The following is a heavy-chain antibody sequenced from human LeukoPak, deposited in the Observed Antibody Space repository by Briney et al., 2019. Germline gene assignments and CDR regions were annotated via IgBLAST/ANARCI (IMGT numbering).Heavy chain of an antibody. CDR2: IKSKSDGGTT. CDR1: RFTFSSAW. Sequence: GGSLRLSCAASRFTFSSAWMNWVRQAPGKGLEWVGRIKSKSDGGTTDYAAPMKGRFTIYRDDSKNIMFLQMNRLKTEDTAVYYCNTDIIVATMGAWGQGTRVSVS. CDR3: NTDIIVATMGA. J-gene: IGHJ4*02. V-gene: IGHV3-15*01. D-gene: IGHD5-12*01.